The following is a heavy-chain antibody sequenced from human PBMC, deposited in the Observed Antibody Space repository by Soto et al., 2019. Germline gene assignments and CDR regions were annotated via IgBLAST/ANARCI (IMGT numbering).Heavy chain of an antibody. J-gene: IGHJ6*02. CDR3: AKDEDTAMVMVFYYYYGMDV. D-gene: IGHD5-18*01. CDR2: ISGSGGST. V-gene: IGHV3-23*01. Sequence: GGSLRLSCAASGFTFSSYAMSWVRQAPGKGLEWVSAISGSGGSTYYADSVKGRFTISRDNSKNTLYLQMNSLRAEDTAVYYCAKDEDTAMVMVFYYYYGMDVWGQGXTVTVPS. CDR1: GFTFSSYA.